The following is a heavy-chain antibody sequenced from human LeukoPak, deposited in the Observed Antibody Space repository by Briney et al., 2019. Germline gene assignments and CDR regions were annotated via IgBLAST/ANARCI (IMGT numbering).Heavy chain of an antibody. J-gene: IGHJ3*02. CDR1: GFTFSSYA. D-gene: IGHD2-21*02. CDR3: ARGDSYAFDI. CDR2: ISYDGSNK. Sequence: GGSLRLSCAASGFTFSSYAMHWVRQAPGKGLEWVAVISYDGSNKYYADSVKGRFTISRDNSKNTLYLQMNSLRAEDTAVYYCARGDSYAFDIWGQGTMVTVSS. V-gene: IGHV3-30-3*01.